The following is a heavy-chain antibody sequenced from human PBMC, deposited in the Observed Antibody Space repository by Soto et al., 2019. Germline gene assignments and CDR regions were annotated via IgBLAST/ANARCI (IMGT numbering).Heavy chain of an antibody. D-gene: IGHD3-22*01. J-gene: IGHJ4*02. CDR2: INAGNGNT. V-gene: IGHV1-3*05. CDR3: ARRSGYYRIDDY. Sequence: QVQLVQSGAEEKKPGASVKVSCKASGYTFTSYAMHWVRQAPGQRLEWMGWINAGNGNTKYSQKFQGRVTITRDTSASTDFKYMSSLISDDTAVYYSARRSGYYRIDDYWGQGTLGSVTS. CDR1: GYTFTSYA.